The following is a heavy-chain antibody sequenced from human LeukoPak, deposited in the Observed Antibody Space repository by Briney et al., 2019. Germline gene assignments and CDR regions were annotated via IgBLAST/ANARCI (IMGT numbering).Heavy chain of an antibody. CDR2: INHSVST. D-gene: IGHD4-17*01. Sequence: WEALSLTCAVYGGSLSGYYWRWIRQPPGEGLEWIGEINHSVSTNYNPPLKSRVTISVDTSKNQFSLKLSSVTAADTAVYYCAGFDYGDFPTVYWGQGTLVTVSS. J-gene: IGHJ4*02. CDR1: GGSLSGYY. CDR3: AGFDYGDFPTVY. V-gene: IGHV4-34*01.